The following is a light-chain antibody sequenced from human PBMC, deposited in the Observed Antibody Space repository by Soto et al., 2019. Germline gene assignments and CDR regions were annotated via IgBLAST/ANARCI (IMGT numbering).Light chain of an antibody. CDR3: QQGNSFPLT. V-gene: IGKV1D-12*01. CDR2: AAS. J-gene: IGKJ3*01. Sequence: DIQMTQSPSSVSASVGDRVSITCRASQGISNWLAGYQQKPGRSPTLLIYAASSLQSGVSSRFSGSGSGTDFTLTISSLQHADFATYYCQQGNSFPLTFGPGTKVDIK. CDR1: QGISNW.